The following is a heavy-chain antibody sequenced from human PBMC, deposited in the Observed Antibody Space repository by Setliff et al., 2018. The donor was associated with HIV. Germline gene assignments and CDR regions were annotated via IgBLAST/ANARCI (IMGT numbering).Heavy chain of an antibody. V-gene: IGHV4-59*11. Sequence: LSLTCTVSGGSISSHYWSWIRQSPGKGLEWIGYIFYGGNANYSPSLKGRVTMSLDTSRNQFSLKLTSVTAADTAVYYCASTGHIEIDPLQPFEIWGQGTMVTVSS. J-gene: IGHJ3*02. CDR1: GGSISSHY. CDR3: ASTGHIEIDPLQPFEI. D-gene: IGHD5-12*01. CDR2: IFYGGNA.